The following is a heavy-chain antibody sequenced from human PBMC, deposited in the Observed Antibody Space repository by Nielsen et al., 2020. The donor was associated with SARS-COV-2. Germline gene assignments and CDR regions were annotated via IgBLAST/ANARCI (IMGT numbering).Heavy chain of an antibody. CDR3: AKEGRRDVLDY. D-gene: IGHD3-10*02. J-gene: IGHJ4*02. CDR2: ISYDGSNK. Sequence: GESLKIFCAASGFTFSSYGMHWVRQAPGKGLEWVAVISYDGSNKYYADSVKGRFTISRDNSKNTLYLQMNSLRAEDTAVYYCAKEGRRDVLDYWGQGTLVTVSS. CDR1: GFTFSSYG. V-gene: IGHV3-30*18.